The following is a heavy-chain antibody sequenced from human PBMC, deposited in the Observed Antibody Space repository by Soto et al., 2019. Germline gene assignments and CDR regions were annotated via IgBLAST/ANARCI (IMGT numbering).Heavy chain of an antibody. Sequence: QVQLVQSGAEVKKPGSSVKVSCKASGGTFSSYAISWVRQAPGQGLEWMGGIIPIFGTANYAQKFQGRVTITADESTSTAYMELSSLRSEDTAVCYCAAHDFWSGYYSGNYYYGMDVWGQGTTVIVSS. CDR1: GGTFSSYA. D-gene: IGHD3-3*01. J-gene: IGHJ6*02. V-gene: IGHV1-69*12. CDR3: AAHDFWSGYYSGNYYYGMDV. CDR2: IIPIFGTA.